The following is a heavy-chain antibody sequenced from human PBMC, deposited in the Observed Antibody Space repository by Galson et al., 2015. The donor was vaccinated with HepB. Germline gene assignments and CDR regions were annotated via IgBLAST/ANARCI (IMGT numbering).Heavy chain of an antibody. CDR1: GFNFSTYD. CDR2: MSNDGNNN. J-gene: IGHJ6*02. D-gene: IGHD3-10*01. Sequence: SLRLSCAASGFNFSTYDMHWVRQAPGKGLEWVAVMSNDGNNNYYADSVKGRFTISRDNSKNTLYLQMNSLRAEDTAVYYCAKEGGRNYYGSGNYYTPNYYYNYGVDVWGQGTTVTVSS. CDR3: AKEGGRNYYGSGNYYTPNYYYNYGVDV. V-gene: IGHV3-30*18.